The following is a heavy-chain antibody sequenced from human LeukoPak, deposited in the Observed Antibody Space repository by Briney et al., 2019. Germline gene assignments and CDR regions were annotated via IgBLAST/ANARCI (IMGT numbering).Heavy chain of an antibody. CDR3: AKEGSRSGYSSSWYAGGIDY. Sequence: GGSLRLSCAASGFTFTNYVMHWVRQAPGKGLEWVAVVSYDGSNKYYADSVKGRFTISRDNSKNTLYLQMNSLRAEDTAVYYCAKEGSRSGYSSSWYAGGIDYWGQGTLVTVSS. CDR1: GFTFTNYV. CDR2: VSYDGSNK. J-gene: IGHJ4*02. V-gene: IGHV3-30*18. D-gene: IGHD6-13*01.